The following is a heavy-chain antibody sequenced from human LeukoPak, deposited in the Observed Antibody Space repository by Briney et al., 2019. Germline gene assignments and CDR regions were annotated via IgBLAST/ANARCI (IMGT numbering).Heavy chain of an antibody. CDR2: IKGDGSER. J-gene: IGHJ4*02. CDR3: ASYRASYYYDSSGDFDY. D-gene: IGHD3-22*01. Sequence: GGSLRLSCVVSGFTFSSCWMSWVRQAPGKGLEWVANIKGDGSERYYADSVKGRFTISRDNAKNSLYLQMNSLRDEDTAVYYCASYRASYYYDSSGDFDYWGQGTLVTVSS. V-gene: IGHV3-7*01. CDR1: GFTFSSCW.